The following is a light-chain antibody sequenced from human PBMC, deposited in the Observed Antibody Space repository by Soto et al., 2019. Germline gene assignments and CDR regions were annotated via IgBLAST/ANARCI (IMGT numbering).Light chain of an antibody. CDR3: QQYNNWHTIT. CDR2: VAY. J-gene: IGKJ5*01. V-gene: IGKV3-15*01. CDR1: QSVSSY. Sequence: EIVLTQSPATLSLSPGERATLPCRASQSVSSYLAWYQQKPVQAPRLLIYVAYTRATGIPATFSGSVSGTEFTLTISSLQSEDFADYYCQQYNNWHTITFGQGTRLEIK.